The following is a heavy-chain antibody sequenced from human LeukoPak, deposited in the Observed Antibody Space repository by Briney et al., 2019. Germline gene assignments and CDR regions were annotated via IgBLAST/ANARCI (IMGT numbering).Heavy chain of an antibody. CDR1: GFTFSSYS. V-gene: IGHV3-53*01. D-gene: IGHD7-27*01. CDR2: IYSGGTT. CDR3: ARAPNRAYYMDV. J-gene: IGHJ6*03. Sequence: PGGSLRLSCGASGFTFSSYSMTWVRQAPGKGLEWVSVIYSGGTTYYAESVKGRFTISRDNSKNTLYLQMNSLRAEDTAVYYCARAPNRAYYMDVWGKGTTVTVSS.